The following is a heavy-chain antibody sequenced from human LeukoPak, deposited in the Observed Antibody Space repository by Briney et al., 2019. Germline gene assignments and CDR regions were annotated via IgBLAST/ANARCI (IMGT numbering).Heavy chain of an antibody. V-gene: IGHV1-18*01. CDR2: ISAYNGNT. D-gene: IGHD3-3*01. Sequence: ASVKVSCKASGYTFTSYGISWVRQAPGQGLEWMGWISAYNGNTNYAQKLQGRVTMTTDTSTSTAYMELRSLRSDDTAVYYCARDRGHGYDFWSGYSGDAFDIWGQGTMVTVSS. CDR3: ARDRGHGYDFWSGYSGDAFDI. CDR1: GYTFTSYG. J-gene: IGHJ3*02.